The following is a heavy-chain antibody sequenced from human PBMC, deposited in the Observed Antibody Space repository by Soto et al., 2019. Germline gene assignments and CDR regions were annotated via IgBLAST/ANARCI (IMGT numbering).Heavy chain of an antibody. D-gene: IGHD3-3*01. CDR2: IYYSGST. V-gene: IGHV4-59*08. CDR3: ASSQHYDLWSGYSHYYYYYMDV. Sequence: SVTLCLTCTVSGGSISSYYWSWIRQPPGKGLEWIGYIYYSGSTNYNPSLKSRVTISVDTSKNHFPPKLRSVTAPDTAVYYCASSQHYDLWSGYSHYYYYYMDVWGKGTTVTVSS. CDR1: GGSISSYY. J-gene: IGHJ6*03.